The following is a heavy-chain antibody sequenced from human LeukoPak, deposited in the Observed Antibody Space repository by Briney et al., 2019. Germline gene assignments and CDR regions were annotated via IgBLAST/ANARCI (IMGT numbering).Heavy chain of an antibody. D-gene: IGHD1-26*01. CDR1: GFTFSNYT. V-gene: IGHV3-7*01. CDR3: VKVGACAILPHMS. CDR2: INQTGSEK. Sequence: GGPLRLSCAASGFTFSNYTMSWVREAPGKGLEWVANINQTGSEKYYAASVKGRFTISRDNAKNSLYLQMNSLRAENTAVYYCVKVGACAILPHMSWGQGTRVSDSS. J-gene: IGHJ4*02.